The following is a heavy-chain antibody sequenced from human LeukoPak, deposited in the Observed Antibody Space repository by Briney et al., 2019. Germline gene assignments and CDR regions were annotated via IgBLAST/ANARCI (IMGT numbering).Heavy chain of an antibody. CDR2: IIPIFGSA. D-gene: IGHD6-13*01. CDR3: TRDLGGGGIADHYFDY. Sequence: SVKVSCKASGGTFSSYAISWVRQAPGQGLEWMGRIIPIFGSANYAQKFQGRVTITTDESTSTAYLELSGLRSEDTAVYYCTRDLGGGGIADHYFDYWGQGTLVTVSS. CDR1: GGTFSSYA. V-gene: IGHV1-69*05. J-gene: IGHJ4*02.